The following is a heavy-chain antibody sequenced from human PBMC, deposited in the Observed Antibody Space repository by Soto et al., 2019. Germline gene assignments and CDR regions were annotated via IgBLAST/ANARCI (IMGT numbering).Heavy chain of an antibody. J-gene: IGHJ6*02. CDR2: IIPIFGTA. D-gene: IGHD2-2*01. Sequence: QMQLVQSGAEVQKPGSSVKVSCKASGGTFSSYAISWVRQAPGQGLEWMGGIIPIFGTANYAQKFQGRVTITADKSTSTAYMELSSLRSEDTAVYYCARGHCSSTNCQRLYYYYGMHVWGQGTTVTVSS. CDR3: ARGHCSSTNCQRLYYYYGMHV. CDR1: GGTFSSYA. V-gene: IGHV1-69*06.